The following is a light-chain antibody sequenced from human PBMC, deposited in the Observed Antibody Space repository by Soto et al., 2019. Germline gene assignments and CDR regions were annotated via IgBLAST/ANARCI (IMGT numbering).Light chain of an antibody. CDR3: QRYGSSPPYT. J-gene: IGKJ2*01. Sequence: EIVLTQSPGTLSLSPGERATLSCRASQSVSSSYLAWYQQKPGQAPRLLNYGASNRATGIPDRFSGSGSGTDFTLTISRLEPEDFAVYYCQRYGSSPPYTFGQGTKLEIK. CDR1: QSVSSSY. V-gene: IGKV3-20*01. CDR2: GAS.